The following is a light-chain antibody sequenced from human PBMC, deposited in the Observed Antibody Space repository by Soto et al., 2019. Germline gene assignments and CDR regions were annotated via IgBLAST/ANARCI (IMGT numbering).Light chain of an antibody. CDR2: GAS. Sequence: NQLTQSPSSLTASVGDRVTITCRASQGITSSLAWYQQKPGKAPKLLIYGASTLQSGVPSRFSGSDSGTDFTLIISSLQPEDFATYYCQQLNLFGPGTKVDIK. CDR3: QQLNL. CDR1: QGITSS. V-gene: IGKV1-9*01. J-gene: IGKJ3*01.